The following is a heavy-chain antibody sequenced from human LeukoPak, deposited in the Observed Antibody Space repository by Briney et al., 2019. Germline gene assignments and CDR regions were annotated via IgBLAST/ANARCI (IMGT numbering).Heavy chain of an antibody. Sequence: ASVKVSCKASGYTFTSYGISWVRQAPGQGLEGMGWISAYNGNTNYAQKLQGRVTMTTDTSTSTAYMELRSLRSDDTAVYYCARDPYYDFWSGYYYYYYYMDVWGKGTTVTVSS. CDR3: ARDPYYDFWSGYYYYYYYMDV. J-gene: IGHJ6*03. D-gene: IGHD3-3*01. V-gene: IGHV1-18*01. CDR1: GYTFTSYG. CDR2: ISAYNGNT.